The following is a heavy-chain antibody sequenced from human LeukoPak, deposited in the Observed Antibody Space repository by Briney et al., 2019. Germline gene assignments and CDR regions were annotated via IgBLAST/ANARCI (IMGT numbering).Heavy chain of an antibody. Sequence: PGRSLRLSCAASGFTFSSYAMHWVRQAPGKGLEWVAVISYDGSNKYYADSVKGRFTISRDNSKNTLYLQMNSLRAEDTAVYYCASPRGYSYERAFDIWGQGTMVTVSS. V-gene: IGHV3-30-3*01. CDR2: ISYDGSNK. D-gene: IGHD5-18*01. CDR3: ASPRGYSYERAFDI. J-gene: IGHJ3*02. CDR1: GFTFSSYA.